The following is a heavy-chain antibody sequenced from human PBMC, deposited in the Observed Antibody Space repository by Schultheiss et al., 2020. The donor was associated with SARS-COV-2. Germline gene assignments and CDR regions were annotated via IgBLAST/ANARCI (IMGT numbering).Heavy chain of an antibody. J-gene: IGHJ6*02. D-gene: IGHD6-13*01. Sequence: ASVKVSCKASGYTFTSYGISWVRQAPGQGLEWMGWISAYNGNTNYAQKLQGRVTMTTDTSTSTAYMELRSLRSDDTAVYYCAREWYGAAAGGHYYYGMDVWGQGTTVTVSS. CDR1: GYTFTSYG. CDR2: ISAYNGNT. CDR3: AREWYGAAAGGHYYYGMDV. V-gene: IGHV1-18*01.